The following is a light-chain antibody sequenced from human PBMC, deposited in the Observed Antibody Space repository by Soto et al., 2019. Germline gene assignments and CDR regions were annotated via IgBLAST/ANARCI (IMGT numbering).Light chain of an antibody. CDR2: GAS. J-gene: IGKJ2*01. Sequence: EIVMTQSQATLSVYPGERATLSCRASQSISSELAWYQQKPGQPPRLLIYGASTRTTGVPARLTGSGSGSDFTLTIGGLQSEDFAVYYCQHGHNWPLTFGQGTRLEI. V-gene: IGKV3-15*01. CDR3: QHGHNWPLT. CDR1: QSISSE.